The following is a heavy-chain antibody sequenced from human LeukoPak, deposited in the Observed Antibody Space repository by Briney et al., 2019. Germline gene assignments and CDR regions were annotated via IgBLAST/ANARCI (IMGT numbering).Heavy chain of an antibody. V-gene: IGHV3-23*01. CDR2: ISGSGGST. D-gene: IGHD6-6*01. CDR1: GFTFRTYA. J-gene: IGHJ4*02. Sequence: HPGGSLRLSCAASGFTFRTYAMSWVRQAPGKGLEWVSGISGSGGSTYYADSVKGRFTISRDNSKNTLYLQMNSLRAEDTAVYYCAKWKYSNSGIDDYWGQGTLVTVSS. CDR3: AKWKYSNSGIDDY.